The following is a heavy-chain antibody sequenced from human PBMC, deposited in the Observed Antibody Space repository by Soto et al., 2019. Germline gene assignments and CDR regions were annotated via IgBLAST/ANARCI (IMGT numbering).Heavy chain of an antibody. D-gene: IGHD1-7*01. J-gene: IGHJ3*02. Sequence: QLQLQESGSGLVKPSQTLSLTCAVSGGSISSGGYCWTWIRQPPGKGLEWIGYTYHDGSTNYNPSLKGRITISVEGSKTQFSLRLTSVTAAATAVYFCARDMNWNFGGGRAVDIWGQGTLVTVSS. CDR2: TYHDGST. V-gene: IGHV4-30-2*01. CDR3: ARDMNWNFGGGRAVDI. CDR1: GGSISSGGYC.